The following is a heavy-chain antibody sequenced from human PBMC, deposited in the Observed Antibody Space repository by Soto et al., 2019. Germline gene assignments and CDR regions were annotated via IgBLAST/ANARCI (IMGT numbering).Heavy chain of an antibody. V-gene: IGHV1-18*01. D-gene: IGHD6-13*01. CDR1: GYTFTSYG. CDR3: AISPEEQQLVPDAFDI. CDR2: ISAYNGNT. Sequence: GASVKVSCKASGYTFTSYGISWMRQAPGQGLEWMGWISAYNGNTNYAQKLQGRVTMTTDTSTSTAYMELRSLRSDDTAVYYCAISPEEQQLVPDAFDIWGQGTMVTVSS. J-gene: IGHJ3*02.